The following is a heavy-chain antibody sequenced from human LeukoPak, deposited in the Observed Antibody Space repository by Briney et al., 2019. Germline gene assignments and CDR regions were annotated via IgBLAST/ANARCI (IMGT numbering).Heavy chain of an antibody. CDR3: ARDRYSNGWYGFDP. J-gene: IGHJ5*02. CDR2: IYYSGST. D-gene: IGHD6-19*01. CDR1: GGSISSYY. Sequence: PSETLSLTCTVSGGSISSYYWSWIRQPPGKGLEWIGYIYYSGSTNYNPSLKSRVTTSVDTSKNQFSLKLSSVTAADTAVYYCARDRYSNGWYGFDPWGQGTLVTVSS. V-gene: IGHV4-59*01.